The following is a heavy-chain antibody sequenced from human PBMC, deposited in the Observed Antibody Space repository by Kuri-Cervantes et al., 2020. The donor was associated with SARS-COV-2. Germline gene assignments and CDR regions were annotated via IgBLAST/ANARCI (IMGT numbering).Heavy chain of an antibody. J-gene: IGHJ2*01. D-gene: IGHD1-7*01. V-gene: IGHV3-23*01. CDR3: ARGFELLRDFDL. CDR1: GFTFSSYA. CDR2: ISGSGGCT. Sequence: GESLKISCAASGFTFSSYAMNWVRQAPGRGLEWVSAISGSGGCTYYADSVKGRFTISRDNSKNTLYLQMNSLRTEDTAVYYCARGFELLRDFDLWGRGTLVTVSS.